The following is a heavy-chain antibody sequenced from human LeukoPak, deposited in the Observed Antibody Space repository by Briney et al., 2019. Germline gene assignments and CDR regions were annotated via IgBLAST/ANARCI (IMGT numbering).Heavy chain of an antibody. V-gene: IGHV3-7*01. CDR1: GFTLSDYW. CDR3: ARLRESQTYDC. Sequence: PGGSLRLSCAASGFTLSDYWMSWVRQAPGKGLEWVANIKQDGSEKYYVDPVKGRFTISRDNAKNSLYLQMNSLRAEDTAVYYCARLRESQTYDCWGRGTLVTVSS. J-gene: IGHJ4*02. D-gene: IGHD1-26*01. CDR2: IKQDGSEK.